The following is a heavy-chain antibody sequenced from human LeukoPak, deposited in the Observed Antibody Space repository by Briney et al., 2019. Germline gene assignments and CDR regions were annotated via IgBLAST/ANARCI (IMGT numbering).Heavy chain of an antibody. CDR1: GFTFSSYA. CDR2: IIGSGGST. D-gene: IGHD3-10*01. CDR3: AKETASGSYYKYYYYYGMDV. Sequence: GSLRLSCAASGFTFSSYAMSWVRQAPGKGLEWVSAIIGSGGSTYYADSVKGRFTISRDNSKNTLYLQMNSLRAEDTAVYYCAKETASGSYYKYYYYYGMDVWGQGTTVTVSS. V-gene: IGHV3-23*01. J-gene: IGHJ6*02.